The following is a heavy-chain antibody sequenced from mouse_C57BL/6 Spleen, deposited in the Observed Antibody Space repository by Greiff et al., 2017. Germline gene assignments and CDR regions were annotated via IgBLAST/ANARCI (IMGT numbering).Heavy chain of an antibody. CDR3: ARREPTTYYFDY. Sequence: EVQVVESGGGLVKPGGSLKLSCAVSGFTFSDYGMHWVRQAPEKGLEWVAYISSGSSTIYYEDTVKGRFTISTDNAKNPLFLQLTSLRSEDTAMYYGARREPTTYYFDYWGQGTTLTVSS. CDR2: ISSGSSTI. CDR1: GFTFSDYG. V-gene: IGHV5-17*01. J-gene: IGHJ2*01. D-gene: IGHD1-1*01.